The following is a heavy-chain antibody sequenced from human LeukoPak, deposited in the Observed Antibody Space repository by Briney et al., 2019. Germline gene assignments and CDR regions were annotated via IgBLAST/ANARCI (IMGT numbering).Heavy chain of an antibody. Sequence: GGSLRLSCAASGFTFSSYGMHWVRQAPGKGLEWVAVISYDGSNKYYADSVKGRFTISRDNSKNTLYLQMNSLRAEDSAVYYCARLDGYNSHFDYWGQGTLVTVSS. V-gene: IGHV3-30*03. D-gene: IGHD5-24*01. J-gene: IGHJ4*02. CDR2: ISYDGSNK. CDR3: ARLDGYNSHFDY. CDR1: GFTFSSYG.